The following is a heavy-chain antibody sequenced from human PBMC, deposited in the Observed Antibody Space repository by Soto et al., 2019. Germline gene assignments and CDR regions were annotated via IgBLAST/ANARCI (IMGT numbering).Heavy chain of an antibody. CDR2: IYYSGST. Sequence: QLQLQESGPGLVKPSETLSLTCTVSGGSISSSSYYWGWIRQPPGKGLEWIGSIYYSGSTYYNPSLKSRVTISVDTSTNQVSPKLSSVTAADTAVYYCARQGGTYYYDSSGYPYYYGMDVWGQGTTVTVSS. CDR3: ARQGGTYYYDSSGYPYYYGMDV. V-gene: IGHV4-39*01. CDR1: GGSISSSSYY. J-gene: IGHJ6*02. D-gene: IGHD3-22*01.